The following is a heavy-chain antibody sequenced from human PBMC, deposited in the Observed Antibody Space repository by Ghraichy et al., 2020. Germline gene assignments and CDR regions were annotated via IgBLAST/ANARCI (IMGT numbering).Heavy chain of an antibody. CDR2: INHSGST. J-gene: IGHJ4*02. V-gene: IGHV4-34*01. Sequence: SETLSLTCAVYGGSFSGYYWSWIRQPPGKGLEWIGEINHSGSTNYNPSLKSRVTISVDTSKNQFSLKLSSVTAADTAVYYCARGRSWVLWSQGTLVTVSS. CDR1: GGSFSGYY. D-gene: IGHD7-27*01. CDR3: ARGRSWVL.